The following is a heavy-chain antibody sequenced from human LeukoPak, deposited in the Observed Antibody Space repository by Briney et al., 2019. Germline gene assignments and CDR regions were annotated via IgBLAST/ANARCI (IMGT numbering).Heavy chain of an antibody. J-gene: IGHJ4*02. CDR2: INHSGST. Sequence: PSETLSLTCAVYGGSFSGYYWSWIRQPPGKGLEWIGEINHSGSTNYNPSLKSRVTISVDTSKNQFSLKLTSVTAADTAVYHCARYISSGLDYWGQGTLVTVSS. D-gene: IGHD6-19*01. CDR1: GGSFSGYY. V-gene: IGHV4-34*01. CDR3: ARYISSGLDY.